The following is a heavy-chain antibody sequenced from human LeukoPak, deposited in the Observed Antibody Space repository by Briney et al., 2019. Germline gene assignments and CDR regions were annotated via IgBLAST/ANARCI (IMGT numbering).Heavy chain of an antibody. CDR1: GFTFSSYS. Sequence: GGSLRLSCAASGFTFSSYSMNWVRQAPGKGLEWVSDISSSSSTIYYADSVKGRFTISRDNAKNSLYLEMNSLRAEDTAVYYCARGGHGSGSPFDYWGQGTLVTVSS. D-gene: IGHD3-10*01. CDR2: ISSSSSTI. CDR3: ARGGHGSGSPFDY. J-gene: IGHJ4*02. V-gene: IGHV3-48*01.